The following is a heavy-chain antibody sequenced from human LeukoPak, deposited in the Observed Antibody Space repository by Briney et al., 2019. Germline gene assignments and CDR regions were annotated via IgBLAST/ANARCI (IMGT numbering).Heavy chain of an antibody. J-gene: IGHJ4*02. Sequence: GASVKVSCKASGYTFTSYDINWVRQATGHGLEWMGWMNPNSGNTGYAQKFQGRVTMTRNTSISTAYMELSSLRSEDTAVYYCARVQYYGSGSYPIRYWGQGTLVTVSS. CDR2: MNPNSGNT. CDR1: GYTFTSYD. V-gene: IGHV1-8*01. CDR3: ARVQYYGSGSYPIRY. D-gene: IGHD3-10*01.